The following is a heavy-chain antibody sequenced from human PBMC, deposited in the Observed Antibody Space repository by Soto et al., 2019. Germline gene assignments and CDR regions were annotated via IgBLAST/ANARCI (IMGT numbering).Heavy chain of an antibody. CDR1: GGSFSGYY. V-gene: IGHV4-34*01. D-gene: IGHD6-6*01. J-gene: IGHJ4*02. CDR2: INHSGST. CDR3: ARVGIESSIGDVY. Sequence: SETLSLTCAVYGGSFSGYYWSWILPPPGKGLEWIGEINHSGSTNYNPSLKSRVTISVDTSKNQFSLKLSSVTAADTAVYYCARVGIESSIGDVYWGQGTRVSVAS.